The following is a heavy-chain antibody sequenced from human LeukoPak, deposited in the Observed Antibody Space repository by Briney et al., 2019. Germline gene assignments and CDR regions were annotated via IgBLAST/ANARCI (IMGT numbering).Heavy chain of an antibody. Sequence: SETLSLTCTVSGGSIGSYYWSWIRQPAGKGLEWIGRIYTGDITQYNPSLKSRLTMSVDTSQNQFSLKLSSVTAADTAIYYCARGQPGLVYFDYWGQGTLVTVSS. V-gene: IGHV4-4*07. D-gene: IGHD3-16*01. CDR2: IYTGDIT. J-gene: IGHJ4*02. CDR3: ARGQPGLVYFDY. CDR1: GGSIGSYY.